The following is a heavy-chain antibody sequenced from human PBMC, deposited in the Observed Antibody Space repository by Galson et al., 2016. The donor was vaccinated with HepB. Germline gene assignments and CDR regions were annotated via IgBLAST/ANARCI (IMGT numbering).Heavy chain of an antibody. V-gene: IGHV3-23*01. J-gene: IGHJ4*02. CDR1: GFTFNNYA. CDR2: ISNSGGST. D-gene: IGHD1/OR15-1a*01. CDR3: AKGTTLQVHFGYFDH. Sequence: SLRLSCAASGFTFNNYAMSWVRQAPGKGLEWVSVISNSGGSTYYADSVKGRFTISRDNSRNTLYLQMNSLRVEDTAVYYCAKGTTLQVHFGYFDHWGQGTLVTVSS.